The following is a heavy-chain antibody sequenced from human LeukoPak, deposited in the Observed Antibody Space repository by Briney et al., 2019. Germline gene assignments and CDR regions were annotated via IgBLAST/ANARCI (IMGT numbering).Heavy chain of an antibody. CDR3: ARGLLINYDSSGYFRLRGYYYMDV. CDR1: GGSFSGYY. V-gene: IGHV4-34*01. J-gene: IGHJ6*03. Sequence: SETLSLTCAVYGGSFSGYYWSWIRQPPGKGLEWIGEINHSGSTNYNPSLKSRVTISVDTSKNQFSLKLSSVPAADTAVYYCARGLLINYDSSGYFRLRGYYYMDVWGKGTTVTVSS. CDR2: INHSGST. D-gene: IGHD3-22*01.